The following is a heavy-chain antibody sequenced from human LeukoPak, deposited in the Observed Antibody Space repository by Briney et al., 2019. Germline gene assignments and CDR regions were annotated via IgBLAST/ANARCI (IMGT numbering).Heavy chain of an antibody. CDR1: GYTFTSYD. D-gene: IGHD2/OR15-2a*01. CDR2: MNPNSGNT. J-gene: IGHJ3*02. Sequence: GASVKVSCKASGYTFTSYDINWVRQATGQGLEWMGWMNPNSGNTGYAQKFQGRVTTTRNTSISTAYMELSSLRSEDTAVYYCAREMDSMSDAFDIWGQGTMVTVSS. CDR3: AREMDSMSDAFDI. V-gene: IGHV1-8*01.